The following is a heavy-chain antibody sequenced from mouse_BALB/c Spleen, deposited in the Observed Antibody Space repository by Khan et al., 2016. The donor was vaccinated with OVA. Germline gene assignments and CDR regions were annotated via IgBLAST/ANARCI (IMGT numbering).Heavy chain of an antibody. J-gene: IGHJ3*01. CDR3: SRTETIDYDPYCFAD. D-gene: IGHD2-4*01. CDR2: IEPSDSET. Sequence: QVQLQQPGAELVRPGDSVKLSCKASGYSFTSYWMNRVKQRPGEGIVWSGMIEPSDSETRYNQIFKDKATLTVDKSTSTAYMQLNSMSSDDAAVYSCSRTETIDYDPYCFADWVQGTLVTVSA. V-gene: IGHV1-61*01. CDR1: GYSFTSYW.